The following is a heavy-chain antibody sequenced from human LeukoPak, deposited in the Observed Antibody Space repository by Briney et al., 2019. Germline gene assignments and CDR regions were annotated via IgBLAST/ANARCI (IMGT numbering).Heavy chain of an antibody. CDR3: ARDNRGWYGQFYFQN. Sequence: GASVRVSCKASGGTFSSYAISWVRQAPGQGLEWMGGIIPIFGTANYAQTFQGRVTITAAESTSTAYMELSSLRSEDTAVYYCARDNRGWYGQFYFQNWGEGTLVTVSS. D-gene: IGHD6-19*01. J-gene: IGHJ1*01. CDR2: IIPIFGTA. CDR1: GGTFSSYA. V-gene: IGHV1-69*01.